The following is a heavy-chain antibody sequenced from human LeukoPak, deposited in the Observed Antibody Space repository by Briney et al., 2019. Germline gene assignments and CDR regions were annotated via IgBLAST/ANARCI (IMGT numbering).Heavy chain of an antibody. J-gene: IGHJ4*02. Sequence: SETLSLTCAVYGGSFSGYYWSWIRQPPGKGLEWIGEINHSGSTNYNPSLKSRVTISVDTSKNQFFLKLSSVTAADTAVYYCARSSGDYDFWSGYLGYYFDYWGQGTLVTVSS. V-gene: IGHV4-34*01. CDR3: ARSSGDYDFWSGYLGYYFDY. CDR2: INHSGST. CDR1: GGSFSGYY. D-gene: IGHD3-3*01.